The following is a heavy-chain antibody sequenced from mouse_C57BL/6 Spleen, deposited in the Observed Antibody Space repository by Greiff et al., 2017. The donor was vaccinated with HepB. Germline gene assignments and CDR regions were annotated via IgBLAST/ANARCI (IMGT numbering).Heavy chain of an antibody. J-gene: IGHJ4*01. Sequence: VQLKESGPELVKPGASVKISCKASGYAFSSSWMNWVKQRPGKGLEWIGRIYPGDGDTNYNGKFKGKATLTADKSSSTAYMQLSSLTSEDSAVYFCARWFYYAMDYWGQGTSVTVSS. V-gene: IGHV1-82*01. D-gene: IGHD2-2*01. CDR2: IYPGDGDT. CDR3: ARWFYYAMDY. CDR1: GYAFSSSW.